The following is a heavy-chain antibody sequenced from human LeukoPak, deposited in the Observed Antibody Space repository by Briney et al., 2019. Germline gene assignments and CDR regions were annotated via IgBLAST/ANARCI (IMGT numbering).Heavy chain of an antibody. CDR2: IIPILGIA. J-gene: IGHJ6*02. V-gene: IGHV1-69*04. D-gene: IGHD5-18*01. CDR3: AMDTAMVIYYYYYGMDV. Sequence: SVTVSCKASGGTFSSYAISWVRQAPGQGLEWMGRIIPILGIANYAQKFQRRVTITADKSTSTAYMELSRLRSEDTAVYYCAMDTAMVIYYYYYGMDVWGQGTTVTVSS. CDR1: GGTFSSYA.